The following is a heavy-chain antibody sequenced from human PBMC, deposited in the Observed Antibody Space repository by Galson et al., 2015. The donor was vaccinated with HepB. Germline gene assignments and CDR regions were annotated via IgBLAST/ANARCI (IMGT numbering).Heavy chain of an antibody. D-gene: IGHD3-22*01. CDR3: ASGYYYDSSAPRYMDV. Sequence: SVRLSCTASGFTFSSYSMNWVRQAPGEGLEWVSYISSSSSTIYYADSVKGRFTISRDNAKNSLYMQMNSLRDEDTAVYYCASGYYYDSSAPRYMDVWGKGTTVTVSS. CDR1: GFTFSSYS. CDR2: ISSSSSTI. J-gene: IGHJ6*03. V-gene: IGHV3-48*02.